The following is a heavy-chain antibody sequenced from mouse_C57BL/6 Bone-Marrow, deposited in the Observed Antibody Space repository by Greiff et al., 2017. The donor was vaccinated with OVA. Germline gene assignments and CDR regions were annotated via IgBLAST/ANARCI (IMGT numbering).Heavy chain of an antibody. V-gene: IGHV1-64*01. CDR1: GYTFTSYW. CDR2: IHPNSGST. CDR3: ARARPTYGFYYFDY. Sequence: VQLQQPGAELVKPGASVKLSCKASGYTFTSYWMHWVKQRPGQGLEWIGMIHPNSGSTNYNEKFKSKATMTVDKSSSTAYMQLSSLTSEDSAVYYCARARPTYGFYYFDYWGQGTTLTVSS. D-gene: IGHD5-5*01. J-gene: IGHJ2*01.